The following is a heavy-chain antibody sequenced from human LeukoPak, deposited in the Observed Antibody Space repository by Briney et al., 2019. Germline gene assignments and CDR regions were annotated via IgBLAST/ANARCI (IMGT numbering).Heavy chain of an antibody. CDR2: INHSGST. J-gene: IGHJ4*02. CDR1: GGSFSGYY. CDR3: ARAHSSSGWYLDY. D-gene: IGHD6-19*01. V-gene: IGHV4-34*01. Sequence: SETLSLTCAVYGGSFSGYYWSWIRQPPGKGLEWIGEINHSGSTNYNPSLKSRVTISVDTSKNQFSLKLSSVTAADTAVYYCARAHSSSGWYLDYWGQGTLVTVSS.